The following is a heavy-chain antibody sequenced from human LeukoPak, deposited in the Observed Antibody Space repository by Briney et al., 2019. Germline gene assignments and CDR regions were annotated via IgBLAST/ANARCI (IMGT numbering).Heavy chain of an antibody. Sequence: PGGSLRLSCAAPGFTFSNYGMHSVRQAQGKGLGWVAFSRSDAKGEYYADSVKGRFTISRDNSKNTLYLQMNSLRPDDTALYYCARDFWSGYYAGYWGRGALVTVSS. J-gene: IGHJ4*02. CDR3: ARDFWSGYYAGY. CDR2: SRSDAKGE. V-gene: IGHV3-30*02. CDR1: GFTFSNYG. D-gene: IGHD3-3*01.